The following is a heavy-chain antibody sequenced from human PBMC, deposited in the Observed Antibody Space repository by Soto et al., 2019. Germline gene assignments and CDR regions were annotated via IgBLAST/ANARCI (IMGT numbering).Heavy chain of an antibody. Sequence: QLQLQESGPGLVKPSETLSLTCTVSGGSISSSSYYWGWIRQPPGKGLEWIGSIYYSGSTYYNPSLKSRVTISVDTSKNQFSLKLSSVTAADTAVYYCARVDNAFGGVIVRFFDYWGQGTLVTVSS. CDR3: ARVDNAFGGVIVRFFDY. D-gene: IGHD3-16*02. CDR2: IYYSGST. CDR1: GGSISSSSYY. J-gene: IGHJ4*02. V-gene: IGHV4-39*01.